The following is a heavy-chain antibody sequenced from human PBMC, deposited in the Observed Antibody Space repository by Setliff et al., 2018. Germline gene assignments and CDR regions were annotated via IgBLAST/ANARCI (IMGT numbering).Heavy chain of an antibody. CDR1: GYTSSSYA. Sequence: GSLRLSCAASGYTSSSYAMTWVRQAPGKGLEWVSAISGSGGSTYYADSVKGRFTISRDNSKNTLYLQMNSLRAEDTAVYYCAKENRRRTAAGLDYWGQGTLVTVSS. CDR3: AKENRRRTAAGLDY. V-gene: IGHV3-23*01. D-gene: IGHD6-13*01. CDR2: ISGSGGST. J-gene: IGHJ4*02.